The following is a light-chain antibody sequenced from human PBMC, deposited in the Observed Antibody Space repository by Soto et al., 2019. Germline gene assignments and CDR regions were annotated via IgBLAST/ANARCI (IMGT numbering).Light chain of an antibody. CDR3: SSHTIGISLL. CDR1: SSDVGGYNY. Sequence: QSALTQPASVSGSPGQSITISCTGTSSDVGGYNYVSWYQHHPGTAPKLIIYDVSYRPSWVSNRFSGSKSGNTASLTISGLQAEDEADYYCSSHTIGISLLFGGGTKVTVL. CDR2: DVS. J-gene: IGLJ2*01. V-gene: IGLV2-14*03.